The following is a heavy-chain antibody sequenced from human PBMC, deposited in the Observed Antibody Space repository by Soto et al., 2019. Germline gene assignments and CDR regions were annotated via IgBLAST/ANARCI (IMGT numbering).Heavy chain of an antibody. CDR2: VYPSDSDT. V-gene: IGHV5-51*01. CDR3: VLGGLLGSFDY. J-gene: IGHJ4*02. D-gene: IGHD1-26*01. CDR1: GYKFTSYS. Sequence: PGESLKISCQGSGYKFTSYSIGWVRQMPGKGLEWMGLVYPSDSDTRYSPSLQGHVTISADKSTSTAYLQWSSLEASDSAMYFCVLGGLLGSFDYWGQGTLVTVSS.